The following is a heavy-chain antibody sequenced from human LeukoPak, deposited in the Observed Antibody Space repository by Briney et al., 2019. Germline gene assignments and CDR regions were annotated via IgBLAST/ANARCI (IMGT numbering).Heavy chain of an antibody. CDR1: GFTFSSYS. CDR3: ARLKPREGKSMD. CDR2: ISSSSSYI. D-gene: IGHD3-16*01. V-gene: IGHV3-21*01. J-gene: IGHJ1*01. Sequence: GGSLRLSCAASGFTFSSYSMNWVRQAPGKGLEWVSSISSSSSYIYYADSVKGRFTISRDNAKNSLYLQMNSLRAEDTAVYYCARLKPREGKSMDWGQGTLVTVSS.